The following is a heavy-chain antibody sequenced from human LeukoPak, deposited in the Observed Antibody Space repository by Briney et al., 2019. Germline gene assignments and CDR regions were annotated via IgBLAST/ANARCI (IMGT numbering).Heavy chain of an antibody. J-gene: IGHJ5*02. CDR3: AKDDNYIRFLS. V-gene: IGHV3-30*02. D-gene: IGHD3-16*01. Sequence: GGSLRLSCAASGFTFKSYGMHWVRQAPGKGLEWVAFIQYDGRSKYYADSVKGRFTISRDNSKNTLYLQMNSLRAEDTAVYYCAKDDNYIRFLSWGQGTLVTVSS. CDR1: GFTFKSYG. CDR2: IQYDGRSK.